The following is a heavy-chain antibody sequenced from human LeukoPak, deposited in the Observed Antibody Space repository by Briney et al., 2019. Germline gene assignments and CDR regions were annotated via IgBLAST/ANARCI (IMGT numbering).Heavy chain of an antibody. J-gene: IGHJ4*02. D-gene: IGHD3-16*01. CDR2: VSGSGDST. V-gene: IGHV3-23*01. CDR1: GFTFSSYA. Sequence: GGSLRLSCAASGFTFSSYAMSWVRQAPGKGREWVSTVSGSGDSTWYADSVKGRFTISRDNSKSTLYLQMNSLRAEDTAVYYCAKSPYIASHIDFDYWGQGTLVTVSS. CDR3: AKSPYIASHIDFDY.